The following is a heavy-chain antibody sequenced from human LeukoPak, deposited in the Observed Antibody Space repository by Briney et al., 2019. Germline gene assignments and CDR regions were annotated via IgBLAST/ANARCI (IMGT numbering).Heavy chain of an antibody. Sequence: GGSLRLSCAASGFTFSSYAMSWVRQAPGKGLEWDSAISGSGGSTYYADSVKGRFTISRDNSKNTLYLQMNSLRAEDTAVYYCAKDLEKSYYYGSGLYYWGQGTLVTVSS. J-gene: IGHJ4*02. CDR1: GFTFSSYA. D-gene: IGHD3-10*01. CDR3: AKDLEKSYYYGSGLYY. CDR2: ISGSGGST. V-gene: IGHV3-23*01.